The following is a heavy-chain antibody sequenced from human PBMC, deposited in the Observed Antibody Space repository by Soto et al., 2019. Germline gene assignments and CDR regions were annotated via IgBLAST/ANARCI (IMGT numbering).Heavy chain of an antibody. CDR1: GFTFSSNT. J-gene: IGHJ4*02. Sequence: GGSLRLSCAASGFTFSSNTMNWVRQAPGKGLEWVSAISGSGGGTYYADSVKGRFTISRDNSKNTLYLQMNSLRAEDTAVYYCAKGYVTSVTIDSWGQGALVTVSS. V-gene: IGHV3-23*01. D-gene: IGHD4-17*01. CDR2: ISGSGGGT. CDR3: AKGYVTSVTIDS.